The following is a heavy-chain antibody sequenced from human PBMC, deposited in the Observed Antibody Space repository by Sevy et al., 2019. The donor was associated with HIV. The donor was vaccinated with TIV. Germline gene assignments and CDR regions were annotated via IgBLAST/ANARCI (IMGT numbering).Heavy chain of an antibody. CDR1: GGTFSSYA. V-gene: IGHV1-69*13. CDR2: IIPILGTA. CDR3: ARDSSGSGSLDY. J-gene: IGHJ4*02. D-gene: IGHD3-10*01. Sequence: ASVKVSCKASGGTFSSYAISWVRQAPGQGLEWMGGIIPILGTANYAQKFQGRVTITADESTSTAYMELSSLRSEDTAVYYCARDSSGSGSLDYWGQGTLVTVSS.